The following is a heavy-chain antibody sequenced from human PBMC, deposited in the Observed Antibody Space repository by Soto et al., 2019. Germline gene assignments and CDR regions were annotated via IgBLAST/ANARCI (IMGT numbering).Heavy chain of an antibody. D-gene: IGHD5-18*01. J-gene: IGHJ6*02. CDR2: ILYDGGNK. V-gene: IGHV3-30-3*01. CDR1: GFTLSSYT. Sequence: GGSLRLSCAASGFTLSSYTMHWVRQAPGKGLEWVALILYDGGNKYYADSVKGGFTISRDNSKNTLYLQVNSLRPEDTAVYYCARDNGYSHGHGMDVWGQGTTVTVSS. CDR3: ARDNGYSHGHGMDV.